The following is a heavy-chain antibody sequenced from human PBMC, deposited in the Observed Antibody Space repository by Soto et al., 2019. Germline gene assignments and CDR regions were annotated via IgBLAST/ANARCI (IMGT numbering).Heavy chain of an antibody. CDR1: GYSISSGYY. V-gene: IGHV4-38-2*02. CDR2: IYHSGST. CDR3: ARDKGIAAADLDY. D-gene: IGHD6-13*01. Sequence: SETLSLTCAVSGYSISSGYYWGWIRQPPGKGLEWIGSIYHSGSTYYNPSLKSRVTISVDTSKNQFSLKLSSVTAADTAVYYCARDKGIAAADLDYWGQGTRVTVSS. J-gene: IGHJ4*02.